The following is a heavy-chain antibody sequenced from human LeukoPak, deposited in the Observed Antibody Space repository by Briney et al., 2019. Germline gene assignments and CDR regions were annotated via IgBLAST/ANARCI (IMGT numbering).Heavy chain of an antibody. Sequence: GGSLRLSCAASGFTFSSYGMHWVRQAPGKGLEWVAVIWYDGSNKNYADTVKGRFTISRDNSKNTLYLQMNSLRAEDTAVYYRARDLRKGRYFDYWGQGTLVTVSS. CDR2: IWYDGSNK. V-gene: IGHV3-33*01. CDR3: ARDLRKGRYFDY. CDR1: GFTFSSYG. J-gene: IGHJ4*02.